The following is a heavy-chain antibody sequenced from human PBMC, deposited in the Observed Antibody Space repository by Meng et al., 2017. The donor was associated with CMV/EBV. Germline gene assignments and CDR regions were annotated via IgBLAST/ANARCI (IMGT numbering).Heavy chain of an antibody. CDR3: TTSRITIFGAVASDAFDI. Sequence: GGSLRLSCAASGFTFSNAWMSWVRQAPGKGLEWVGRIKSKTDGGTTDYAAPVKGRFTISRDDSKNTLYLQMNSLKTEDTAVYYCTTSRITIFGAVASDAFDIWGQGTMVTVSS. J-gene: IGHJ3*02. D-gene: IGHD3-3*01. CDR1: GFTFSNAW. V-gene: IGHV3-15*01. CDR2: IKSKTDGGTT.